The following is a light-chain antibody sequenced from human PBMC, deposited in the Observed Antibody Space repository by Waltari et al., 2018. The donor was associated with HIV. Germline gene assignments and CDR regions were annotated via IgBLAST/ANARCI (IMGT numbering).Light chain of an antibody. CDR2: DAS. CDR1: HSISSY. V-gene: IGKV3-11*01. Sequence: VLTQSPVTLSVAPGESATLSCRASHSISSYLSWYQQRPGQAPRLLIYDASKRATSIPARFSGSVSGTDFTLTITSLEAEDFAVYYCQQRNNWPLITFGPGTTVDV. CDR3: QQRNNWPLIT. J-gene: IGKJ3*01.